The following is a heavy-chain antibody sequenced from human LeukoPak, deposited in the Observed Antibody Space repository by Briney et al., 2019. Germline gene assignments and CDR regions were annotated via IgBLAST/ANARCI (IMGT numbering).Heavy chain of an antibody. CDR2: INHSGST. V-gene: IGHV4-34*01. D-gene: IGHD6-6*01. CDR3: ARGGIAARVPLVYRRYYFDY. Sequence: GSLRLSCAASGFTFSDYYMSWIRQAPGKGLEWIGEINHSGSTNYNPSLKSRVTISVDTSKNQFSLKLSSVTAADTAVYYCARGGIAARVPLVYRRYYFDYWGQGTLVTVSS. J-gene: IGHJ4*02. CDR1: GFTFSDYY.